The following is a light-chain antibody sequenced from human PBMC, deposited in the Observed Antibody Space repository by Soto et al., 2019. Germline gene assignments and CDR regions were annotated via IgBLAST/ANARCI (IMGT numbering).Light chain of an antibody. Sequence: DIQMTQSPSTLSASVGDRVTITCRASQSISSWLAWYQQKPGKAPNLLIYRASSLESEVPSRLSGSGSGTEFTLTISSLQPDDFATYYCQQYNSLWTFGQGTKVEIK. CDR3: QQYNSLWT. J-gene: IGKJ1*01. CDR1: QSISSW. V-gene: IGKV1-5*03. CDR2: RAS.